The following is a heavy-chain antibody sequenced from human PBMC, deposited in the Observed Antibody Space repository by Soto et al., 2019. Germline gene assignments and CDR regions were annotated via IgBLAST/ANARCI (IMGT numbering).Heavy chain of an antibody. CDR3: AKDYDSSGYPSFDY. CDR2: ISWNSGSI. D-gene: IGHD3-22*01. Sequence: GGSLRLSCAASGFTFDDYAMHWARQAPGKGLEWVSGISWNSGSIGYADSVKGRFTISRDNAKNSLYLQMNSLRAEDTALYYCAKDYDSSGYPSFDYWGQGTLVTVSS. J-gene: IGHJ4*02. V-gene: IGHV3-9*01. CDR1: GFTFDDYA.